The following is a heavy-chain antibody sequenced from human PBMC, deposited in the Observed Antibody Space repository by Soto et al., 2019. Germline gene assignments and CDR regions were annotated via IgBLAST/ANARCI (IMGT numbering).Heavy chain of an antibody. V-gene: IGHV1-2*04. D-gene: IGHD2-2*02. CDR1: GYTFTGYY. J-gene: IGHJ6*02. CDR2: INPNSGGT. Sequence: ASVKVSCKASGYTFTGYYMHWVRQAPGQGLEWMGWINPNSGGTNYAQKCQGWVTMTRDTSISTAYMELSRLRSDDTAVYYFARGRNFSSTSCYRPYYYGMDVWGQGTTVTVSS. CDR3: ARGRNFSSTSCYRPYYYGMDV.